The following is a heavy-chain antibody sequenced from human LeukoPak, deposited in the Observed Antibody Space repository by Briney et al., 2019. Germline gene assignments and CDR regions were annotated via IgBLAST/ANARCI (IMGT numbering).Heavy chain of an antibody. J-gene: IGHJ6*03. Sequence: SETLSLTCTVSGGSISSYYWSWIRQPPGKGLEWIGYIYYSGSTNCNPSLKSRVTISVDTSKNQFSLKLSSVTAADTAVYYCARDSGWEFRYYYMDVWGKGTTVTVSS. CDR2: IYYSGST. D-gene: IGHD1-26*01. CDR1: GGSISSYY. CDR3: ARDSGWEFRYYYMDV. V-gene: IGHV4-59*01.